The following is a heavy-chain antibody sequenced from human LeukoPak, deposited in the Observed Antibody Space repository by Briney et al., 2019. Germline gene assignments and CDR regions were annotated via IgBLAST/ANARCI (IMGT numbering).Heavy chain of an antibody. D-gene: IGHD5-18*01. CDR2: IHNNGIT. Sequence: PGGSLRLSCAASGFTVSSNYMSWVRQAPGTGLEWVSIIHNNGITHYADSVKGRFTLSRDNSKNTLYLQMNSLRAEDTAVYYCAKELSWSGYTYGFDYWGQGTLVTVSS. CDR3: AKELSWSGYTYGFDY. V-gene: IGHV3-53*01. J-gene: IGHJ4*02. CDR1: GFTVSSNY.